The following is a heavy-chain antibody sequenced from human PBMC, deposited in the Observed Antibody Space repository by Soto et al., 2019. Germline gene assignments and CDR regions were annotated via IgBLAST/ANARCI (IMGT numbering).Heavy chain of an antibody. CDR2: IIPIFGTA. Sequence: SVKVSCKASGGTFSSYAISWVRQAPGQGLEWMGGIIPIFGTANYAKKFQGRVTITADESTSTAYMELSSLRSEDTAVYYCARDRQYQLLPPYYYGMDVWGQGTTVTVSS. CDR3: ARDRQYQLLPPYYYGMDV. D-gene: IGHD2-2*01. J-gene: IGHJ6*02. V-gene: IGHV1-69*13. CDR1: GGTFSSYA.